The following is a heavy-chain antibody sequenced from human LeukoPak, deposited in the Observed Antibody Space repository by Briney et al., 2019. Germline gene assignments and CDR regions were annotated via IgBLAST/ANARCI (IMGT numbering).Heavy chain of an antibody. D-gene: IGHD3-22*01. CDR2: IKPSSGAT. CDR3: ASCYYDSSGYYYFDY. CDR1: GYTFSGHD. V-gene: IGHV1-2*02. J-gene: IGHJ4*02. Sequence: ASVKVSCTASGYTFSGHDMHWVRQAPGQGLEWMGWIKPSSGATNYAQKFRGRVTMTRDTSNRTSYMELSRLRSDDTALYYCASCYYDSSGYYYFDYWGQGTLVTVSS.